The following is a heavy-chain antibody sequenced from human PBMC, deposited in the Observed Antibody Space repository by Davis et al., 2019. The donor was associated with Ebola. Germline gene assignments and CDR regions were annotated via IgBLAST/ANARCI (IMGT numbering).Heavy chain of an antibody. Sequence: GGSLRLSCAASGFTFSSYAMHWVRQAPGKGLEWVANIKQDGSEKYYVDSVKGRFTISRDNAKNSLYLQMNSLRAEDTAVYYCARGLYDYIWGSYGYWGQGTLVTVSS. J-gene: IGHJ4*02. CDR1: GFTFSSYA. CDR3: ARGLYDYIWGSYGY. D-gene: IGHD3-16*01. V-gene: IGHV3-7*01. CDR2: IKQDGSEK.